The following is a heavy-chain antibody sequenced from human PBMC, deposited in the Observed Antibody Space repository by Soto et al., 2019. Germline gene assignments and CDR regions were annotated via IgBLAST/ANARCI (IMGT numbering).Heavy chain of an antibody. D-gene: IGHD3-10*01. J-gene: IGHJ4*02. V-gene: IGHV1-3*01. CDR3: ARVRVIRGVIPSHFGL. CDR2: INAGNGDT. Sequence: ASVKVSCKASGYTFTSYPMHWVRQAPGQGLEWMGWINAGNGDTKYSQKFQGRVTITRDTSAITAYMDLNSLRSDDTAVYYCARVRVIRGVIPSHFGLWGQGTLVTVSS. CDR1: GYTFTSYP.